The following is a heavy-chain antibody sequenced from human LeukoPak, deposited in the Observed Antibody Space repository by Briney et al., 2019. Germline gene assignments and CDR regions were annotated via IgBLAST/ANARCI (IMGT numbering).Heavy chain of an antibody. J-gene: IGHJ2*01. CDR2: IYYSGST. V-gene: IGHV4-59*01. CDR3: AREGRYWYFDL. Sequence: PSETLSLTCTVSGGSISSYYWSWIRQPPGKGLEWIAYIYYSGSTNYNPSLKSRVTISVDTSKNQFSLKLSSVTAADTAVYYCAREGRYWYFDLWGRGTLVTVSS. CDR1: GGSISSYY.